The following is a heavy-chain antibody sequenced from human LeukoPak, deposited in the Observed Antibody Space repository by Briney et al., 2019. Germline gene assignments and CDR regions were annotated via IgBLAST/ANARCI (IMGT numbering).Heavy chain of an antibody. V-gene: IGHV3-7*01. CDR1: GFTFSSHK. D-gene: IGHD3-10*01. Sequence: GGSLRLSCVASGFTFSSHKMTWVRQAPGKGLEWVANIKQDGSEKNYVDSVKGRFTISRDSARNSLYLQMNSLRAEDTAVYYCARDEGTYWGHGTLVTVSS. CDR2: IKQDGSEK. J-gene: IGHJ4*01. CDR3: ARDEGTY.